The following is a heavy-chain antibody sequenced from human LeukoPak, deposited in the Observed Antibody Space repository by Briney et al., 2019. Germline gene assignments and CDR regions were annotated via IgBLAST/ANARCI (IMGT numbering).Heavy chain of an antibody. J-gene: IGHJ4*02. CDR2: ISSGSDTM. CDR3: ARDHGYTFDY. CDR1: GFTFSTYS. Sequence: PGGSLRLSCAASGFTFSTYSMNWVRQAPGKGLEWVSYISSGSDTMDYADSVKGRFTISRDNAKNSLYLQMNSLRAEDTAVYYCARDHGYTFDYWGQGTLVTVSS. V-gene: IGHV3-48*01. D-gene: IGHD2-2*02.